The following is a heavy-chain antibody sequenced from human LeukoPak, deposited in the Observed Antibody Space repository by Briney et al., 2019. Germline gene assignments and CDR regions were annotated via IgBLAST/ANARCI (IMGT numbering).Heavy chain of an antibody. J-gene: IGHJ4*02. Sequence: GGSLRLSCAASGFTCSDHYMDWVRQAPGKGLEWVGCTRNKANGYSTEYAASVKGRFSISTDDSKNSLYLQMNSLKTEDTAVYYCTRAGGGYQPLDYWGQGTLVTVSS. D-gene: IGHD1-26*01. CDR1: GFTCSDHY. CDR3: TRAGGGYQPLDY. V-gene: IGHV3-72*01. CDR2: TRNKANGYST.